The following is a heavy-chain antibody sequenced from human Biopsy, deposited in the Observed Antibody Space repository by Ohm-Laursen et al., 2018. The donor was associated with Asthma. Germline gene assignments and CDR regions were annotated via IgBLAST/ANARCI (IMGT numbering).Heavy chain of an antibody. J-gene: IGHJ6*02. CDR1: GFTFRSYA. D-gene: IGHD5-12*01. CDR2: GGSYYDGGLK. CDR3: ARGYSGSDRIVYYYSGLEV. V-gene: IGHV3-30-3*01. Sequence: SLRLSCAASGFTFRSYAMHWVRQAPGKGLEWVAVGGSYYDGGLKYYADSVNGRFTISRDNAKNSLYLQMNSLRAEDTAVYYCARGYSGSDRIVYYYSGLEVWGQGTTVTVSS.